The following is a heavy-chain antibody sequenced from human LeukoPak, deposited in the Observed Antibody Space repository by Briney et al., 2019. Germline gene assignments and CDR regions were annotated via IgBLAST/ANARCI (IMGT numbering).Heavy chain of an antibody. CDR2: IKQDGSET. D-gene: IGHD3-10*01. CDR1: GFTFRSYW. J-gene: IGHJ5*02. V-gene: IGHV3-7*01. Sequence: GGSLRLSSAATGFTFRSYWMTWVRESPGKELEWVANIKQDGSETYHVDSVKGRFTISRDNAKDSLYLEMNSLRAKDTAVYYCARGGQAGTGDLWGQGTLVTVSS. CDR3: ARGGQAGTGDL.